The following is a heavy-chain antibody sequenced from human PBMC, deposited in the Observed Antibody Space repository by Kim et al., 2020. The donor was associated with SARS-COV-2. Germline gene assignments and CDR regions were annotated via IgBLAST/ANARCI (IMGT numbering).Heavy chain of an antibody. CDR1: GGSFSGYY. D-gene: IGHD3-22*01. CDR2: INHSGST. CDR3: ARSRYYDRFDY. J-gene: IGHJ4*02. V-gene: IGHV4-34*01. Sequence: SETLSLTCAVYGGSFSGYYWSWIRQPPGKGLEWIGEINHSGSTNYNPSLKSRVTISVDTSKNQFSLKLSSVTAADTAVYYCARSRYYDRFDYWGQGTLVTVSS.